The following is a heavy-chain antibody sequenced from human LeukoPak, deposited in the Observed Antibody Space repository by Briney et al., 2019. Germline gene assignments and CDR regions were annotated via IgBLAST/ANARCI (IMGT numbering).Heavy chain of an antibody. Sequence: GESLKISCEGSGYSFTSYWIAWVRQMPGKGLEWMGIIYPGDSDTRYSPSFQGQVTISADKSISTAYLQWSSLKAEDTAMFYCARHRGYNSGWSTDYWGQGTLVTVSS. J-gene: IGHJ4*02. V-gene: IGHV5-51*01. D-gene: IGHD6-19*01. CDR1: GYSFTSYW. CDR2: IYPGDSDT. CDR3: ARHRGYNSGWSTDY.